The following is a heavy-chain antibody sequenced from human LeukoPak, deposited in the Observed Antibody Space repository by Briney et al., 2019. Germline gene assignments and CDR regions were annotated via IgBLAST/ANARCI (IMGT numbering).Heavy chain of an antibody. CDR1: GGSISSYY. D-gene: IGHD3-10*02. CDR3: ARHVFVRGGTWVYYYMDG. V-gene: IGHV4-4*09. J-gene: IGHJ6*03. CDR2: IYTSGST. Sequence: SETLSLTCTVSGGSISSYYWSWIRQPPGKGLEWIGYIYTSGSTNYNPSLKSRVTISEDTSKNQFSLKLSSVTAADTAVYYCARHVFVRGGTWVYYYMDGWGKGTTVTVSS.